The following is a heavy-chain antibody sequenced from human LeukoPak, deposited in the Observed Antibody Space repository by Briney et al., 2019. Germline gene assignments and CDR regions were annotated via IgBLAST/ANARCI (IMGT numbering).Heavy chain of an antibody. CDR3: ARGSYCSSGSCMFDY. Sequence: PSETLSLTCTVSGGSVSSYYWSWIRQPPGKGLEWIGHVYRTGNTNYNPSLKSRVTISADTSKNELSLKLSSVTAADTAVYYCARGSYCSSGSCMFDYWGQGTLVTVSS. CDR2: VYRTGNT. D-gene: IGHD2-15*01. CDR1: GGSVSSYY. V-gene: IGHV4-59*02. J-gene: IGHJ4*02.